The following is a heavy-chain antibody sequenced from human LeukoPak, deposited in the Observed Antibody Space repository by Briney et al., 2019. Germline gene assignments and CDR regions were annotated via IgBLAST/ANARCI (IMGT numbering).Heavy chain of an antibody. CDR3: AKWAGDYFNYYYGMDV. J-gene: IGHJ6*02. CDR1: GFTFSSYS. V-gene: IGHV3-21*04. D-gene: IGHD4-17*01. CDR2: ISSSSSYI. Sequence: KSGGSLRLSCAASGFTFSSYSMNWVRQAPGKGLEWVSSISSSSSYIYYADSVKGRFTISRDNAKNSLYLQMNSLRAEDTAVYYCAKWAGDYFNYYYGMDVWGQGTTVTVSS.